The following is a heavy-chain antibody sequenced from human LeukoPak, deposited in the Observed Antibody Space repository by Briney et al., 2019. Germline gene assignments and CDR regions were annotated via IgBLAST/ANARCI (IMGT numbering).Heavy chain of an antibody. Sequence: ASVKVSCKASGYTFTSHGISWVRQAPGQGLEWMGWISAYNGNTNYAQKLQGRVTMTTDTSTSTAYMELRSLRSDDTAVYYCARGYYGSGSYSKGDYWGQGTLVTVSS. CDR2: ISAYNGNT. J-gene: IGHJ4*02. V-gene: IGHV1-18*01. D-gene: IGHD3-10*01. CDR1: GYTFTSHG. CDR3: ARGYYGSGSYSKGDY.